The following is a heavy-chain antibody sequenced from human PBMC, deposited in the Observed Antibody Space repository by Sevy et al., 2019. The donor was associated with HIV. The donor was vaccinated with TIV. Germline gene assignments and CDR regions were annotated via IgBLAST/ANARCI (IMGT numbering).Heavy chain of an antibody. CDR3: ARVVMSSSGPCFDY. D-gene: IGHD6-13*01. V-gene: IGHV1-18*01. CDR2: ISVNNGNR. Sequence: ASVKVSCKASGYTFTTYAITWVRQAPGEGLEWMGWISVNNGNRNYAQKVQDRVTMTTDTSTNTAYMELRSLRADDTAMYYCARVVMSSSGPCFDYWGQGTLVTVSS. J-gene: IGHJ4*02. CDR1: GYTFTTYA.